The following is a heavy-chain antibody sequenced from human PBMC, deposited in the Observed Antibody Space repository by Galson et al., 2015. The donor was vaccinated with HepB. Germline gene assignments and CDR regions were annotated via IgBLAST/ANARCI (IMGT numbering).Heavy chain of an antibody. V-gene: IGHV4-39*01. CDR3: ARHTSGWGRSGMDV. D-gene: IGHD6-19*01. CDR1: GGSISSGSYY. CDR2: VNYSGST. Sequence: SETLSLTCSVSGGSISSGSYYWGWIRQPPGKGLEWFGTVNYSGSTYYNPSLKSRVTISLDTSKNQFSLKLGSVTAADTAIYYCARHTSGWGRSGMDVWGQGTTVTVSS. J-gene: IGHJ6*02.